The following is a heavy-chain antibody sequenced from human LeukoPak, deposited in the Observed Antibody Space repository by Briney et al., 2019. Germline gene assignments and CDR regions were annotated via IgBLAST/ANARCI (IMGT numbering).Heavy chain of an antibody. J-gene: IGHJ5*02. CDR2: IYYTGST. V-gene: IGHV4-59*01. D-gene: IGHD1-26*01. CDR3: ARGGNYWPQWWFDP. CDR1: GGSISSYY. Sequence: KPPETLSLTCTVSGGSISSYYWSWIRQPPGKGLEWIGYIYYTGSTSYNPSLKSRVTMSLDASKNQFSLELNSVTPADTAVYYCARGGNYWPQWWFDPWGRGTLVSVSS.